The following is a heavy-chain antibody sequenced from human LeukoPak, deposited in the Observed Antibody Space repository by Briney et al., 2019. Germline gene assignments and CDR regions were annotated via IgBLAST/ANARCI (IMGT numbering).Heavy chain of an antibody. CDR2: INPNSGGT. J-gene: IGHJ3*02. Sequence: GASVKVSCKASGYTFTGYYMHWVRQAPGQGLEWMGWINPNSGGTNYAQKFQGRVTMTRDTSISTAYMELSRLRSDDTAVYYCASPGFSSWYVLSETDAFDIWGQGTMVTVSS. CDR1: GYTFTGYY. V-gene: IGHV1-2*02. D-gene: IGHD6-13*01. CDR3: ASPGFSSWYVLSETDAFDI.